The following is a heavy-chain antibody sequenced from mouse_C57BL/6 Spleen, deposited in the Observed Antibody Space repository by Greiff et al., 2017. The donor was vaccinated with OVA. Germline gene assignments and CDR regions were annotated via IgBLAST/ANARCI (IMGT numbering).Heavy chain of an antibody. Sequence: QVQLQQPGAELVKPGASVKMSCKASGYTFTSYWITWVKQRPGQGLEWIGDIYPGSGSTNYNEKFKSKATLTVDTSSSTAYMQLSSLTSEDSAVYDCAGREYGGGVGWFAYWGQGTLVTVSA. CDR1: GYTFTSYW. CDR3: AGREYGGGVGWFAY. J-gene: IGHJ3*01. D-gene: IGHD1-1*01. CDR2: IYPGSGST. V-gene: IGHV1-55*01.